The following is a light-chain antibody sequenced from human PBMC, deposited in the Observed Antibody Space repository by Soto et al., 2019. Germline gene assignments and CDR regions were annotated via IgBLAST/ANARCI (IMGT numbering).Light chain of an antibody. CDR2: NAS. V-gene: IGKV3-11*01. CDR3: QQRGNWPPT. Sequence: EIVLTQSPATLSLSPGERATLSCRASQSVNTYLAWYQQRPGQAPRLLIYNASNRATGIPARFSGCGSGTDFTLTISSLEPEDFAVYYCQQRGNWPPTFGPGTKVDIK. CDR1: QSVNTY. J-gene: IGKJ3*01.